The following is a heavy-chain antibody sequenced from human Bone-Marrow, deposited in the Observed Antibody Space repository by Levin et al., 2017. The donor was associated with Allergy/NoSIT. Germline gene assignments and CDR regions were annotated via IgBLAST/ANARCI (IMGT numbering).Heavy chain of an antibody. Sequence: QTLSLPCTVSGFSLPTPEMCVNWIRQPPGKALEWLARIDWHDDKFYSASLKTRLTISKDTSKKEVALTMTNMDPGDTATYYCVRGFLLRDFYSGGYDPKGFDYWGQGILVTVSS. D-gene: IGHD3-3*01. CDR3: VRGFLLRDFYSGGYDPKGFDY. J-gene: IGHJ4*02. CDR1: GFSLPTPEMC. CDR2: IDWHDDK. V-gene: IGHV2-70*16.